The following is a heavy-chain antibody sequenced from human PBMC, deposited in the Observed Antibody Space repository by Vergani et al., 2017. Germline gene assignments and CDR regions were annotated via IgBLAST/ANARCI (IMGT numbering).Heavy chain of an antibody. CDR1: GFTFSSYA. D-gene: IGHD3-9*01. CDR3: ARAHYDILTGYYYYGMDV. V-gene: IGHV3-23*01. CDR2: ISGSGGST. J-gene: IGHJ6*02. Sequence: EVQLLESGGGLVQPGGSLRLSCAASGFTFSSYAMSWVRQAPGKGLEWVSAISGSGGSTYYADSVKGRFTISRDNSKNTLYLQMNSLRAEDTAVYYCARAHYDILTGYYYYGMDVWGQGTTVTVSS.